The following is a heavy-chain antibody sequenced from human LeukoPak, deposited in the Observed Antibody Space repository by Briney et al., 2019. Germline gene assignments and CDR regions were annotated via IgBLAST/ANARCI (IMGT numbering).Heavy chain of an antibody. J-gene: IGHJ4*02. V-gene: IGHV3-23*01. Sequence: GWSLKLSCVASGFSFNAYAMSWVRQAPGKGLEWVSGISGSGASTDYADSVKGRFSISRDNSRDTVFLSMSSLSAEDTAVYYCAKSSVVTPSGSFDYWGQGTLVTVSS. D-gene: IGHD2-15*01. CDR3: AKSSVVTPSGSFDY. CDR2: ISGSGAST. CDR1: GFSFNAYA.